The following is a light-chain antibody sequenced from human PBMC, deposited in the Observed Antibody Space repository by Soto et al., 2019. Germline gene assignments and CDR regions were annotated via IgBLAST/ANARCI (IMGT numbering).Light chain of an antibody. CDR2: EGS. V-gene: IGLV2-23*01. J-gene: IGLJ1*01. CDR3: CSYEASSNYV. CDR1: SSDAGSYNL. Sequence: QSVLTQPASVSGSPGQSITISCTGTSSDAGSYNLVSWYQQHPGKAPKLMIYEGSKRPSGVSNRFSGSKSGNTASPTISGLQAEDEADYYCCSYEASSNYVFGNGTKLTV.